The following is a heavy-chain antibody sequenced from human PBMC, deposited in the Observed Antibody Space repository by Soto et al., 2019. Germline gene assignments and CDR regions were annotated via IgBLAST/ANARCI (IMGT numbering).Heavy chain of an antibody. CDR2: IIPLFGTP. V-gene: IGHV1-69*01. D-gene: IGHD3-22*01. J-gene: IGHJ6*02. CDR1: GDNFSKYG. Sequence: QVQLVQSGAEVKKPGSSVTVSCKASGDNFSKYGFSWVRQAPGQGLEWMAGIIPLFGTPDYAQRFQDRVTISADESTTAVYMELGSLRDEDTGVYYCAGAWPRGTMIVVERENSGMAVWGQGPAVTLSS. CDR3: AGAWPRGTMIVVERENSGMAV.